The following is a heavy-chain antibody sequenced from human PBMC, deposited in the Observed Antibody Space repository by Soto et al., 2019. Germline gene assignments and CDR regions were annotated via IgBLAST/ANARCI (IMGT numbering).Heavy chain of an antibody. CDR3: AKCAVGTVRTSGWCNWFDP. CDR1: GFTFGSSA. Sequence: EVRLLESGGGLAQPGGSRRLSCAASGFTFGSSAMNWVRQAPGKGLEWVSSIRVGGGDTFYADSVRGRFTVSRDISRNTLYLQMNSLRAEATAIYYCAKCAVGTVRTSGWCNWFDPWGHGTLVTVSS. V-gene: IGHV3-23*01. J-gene: IGHJ5*02. CDR2: IRVGGGDT. D-gene: IGHD2-8*01.